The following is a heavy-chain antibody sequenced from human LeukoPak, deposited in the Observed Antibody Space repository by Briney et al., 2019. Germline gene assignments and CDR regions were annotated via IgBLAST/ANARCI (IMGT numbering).Heavy chain of an antibody. CDR3: AKDSPHDYVWANYKLGWFFDY. CDR2: ISYDGSYK. J-gene: IGHJ4*02. CDR1: GFTFNSYA. D-gene: IGHD3-16*01. Sequence: GMSLRLSCAASGFTFNSYAMHWVRQAPGKGLECVTIISYDGSYKYYADSVKGRFTISRDNSKNTLYLQMNSLRAEDTAVYYCAKDSPHDYVWANYKLGWFFDYWGQGTLVTVSS. V-gene: IGHV3-30*04.